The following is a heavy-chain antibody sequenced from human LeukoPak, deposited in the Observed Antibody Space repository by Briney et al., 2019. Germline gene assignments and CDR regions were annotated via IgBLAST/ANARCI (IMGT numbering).Heavy chain of an antibody. V-gene: IGHV3-48*04. CDR2: ISNSGSTT. D-gene: IGHD2/OR15-2a*01. J-gene: IGHJ4*02. Sequence: GGSLRLSCAASGFTFSNYGMSWIRQAPGKGLEWVACISNSGSTTFHADSVKGRFTISRDNAKNALFLQMNSLRAEDTAVYYCTTKSTYWGQGTLVTVSS. CDR1: GFTFSNYG. CDR3: TTKSTY.